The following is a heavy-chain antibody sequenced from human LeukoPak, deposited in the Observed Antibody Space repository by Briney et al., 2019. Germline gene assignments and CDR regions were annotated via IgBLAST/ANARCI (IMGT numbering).Heavy chain of an antibody. Sequence: SETLSLTCTVSGGSISSSSYYWGWIRQPPGEGLEWIGSISYTGSTYYNPSLKSRVTISVDTSKNQFYLKLSSVTAANTAVYYCARHLAATDPANWFDPWGQGTLVTVSS. CDR2: ISYTGST. V-gene: IGHV4-39*01. D-gene: IGHD2-15*01. CDR1: GGSISSSSYY. J-gene: IGHJ5*02. CDR3: ARHLAATDPANWFDP.